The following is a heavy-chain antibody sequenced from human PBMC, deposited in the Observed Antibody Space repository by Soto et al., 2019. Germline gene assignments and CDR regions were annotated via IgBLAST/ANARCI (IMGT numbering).Heavy chain of an antibody. J-gene: IGHJ6*02. CDR1: GGTFSSYA. CDR2: IIPILGIA. V-gene: IGHV1-69*10. Sequence: ASVKVSCKASGGTFSSYAISWVRQAPGQGLEWMGGIIPILGIANYAQKFQGRVTITADKSTSTAYMELSSLRSEDTAVYYCASGRYCSSTSCYYYYGMDVWGQGTTVTVSS. D-gene: IGHD2-2*01. CDR3: ASGRYCSSTSCYYYYGMDV.